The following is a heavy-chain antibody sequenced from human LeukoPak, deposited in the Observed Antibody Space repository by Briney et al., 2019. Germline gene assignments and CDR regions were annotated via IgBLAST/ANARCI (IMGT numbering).Heavy chain of an antibody. J-gene: IGHJ4*02. Sequence: PGGSLRLSCAASGFTVSSNYMSWVRQSPGKGLEWVSVVYSGGSAYYVDSVKGRFTISRDNSKNTLYLQMNSLRAEDTAVYYCATTYCSSTSCYPYYFDYWGQGTLVTASS. CDR1: GFTVSSNY. D-gene: IGHD2-2*01. CDR3: ATTYCSSTSCYPYYFDY. CDR2: VYSGGSA. V-gene: IGHV3-53*01.